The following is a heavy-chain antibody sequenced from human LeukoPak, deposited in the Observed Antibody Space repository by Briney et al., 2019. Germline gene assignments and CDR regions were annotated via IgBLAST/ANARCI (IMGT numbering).Heavy chain of an antibody. CDR2: IYPTDSTT. CDR1: GYTFTSFW. V-gene: IGHV5-51*01. Sequence: GESLQISCKGSGYTFTSFWIAWVRPMPGKGLEYRGIIYPTDSTTTYSPSFQGQVTISVDKSINTAYLQWSSLNASDTAMYYCARRGGAADFDYWGQGTLVTVSS. D-gene: IGHD3-16*01. CDR3: ARRGGAADFDY. J-gene: IGHJ4*02.